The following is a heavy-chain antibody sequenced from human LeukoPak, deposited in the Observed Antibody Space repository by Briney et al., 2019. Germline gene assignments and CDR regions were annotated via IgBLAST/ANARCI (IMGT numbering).Heavy chain of an antibody. D-gene: IGHD6-19*01. CDR1: GGSISSYY. J-gene: IGHJ4*02. Sequence: SETLSLTCTVSGGSISSYYWSWIRQPPGKGLEWIGYIYYSGSTNYNPSLKSRVTISVDTSKNQFSLKLSSVTAADTAVYYCARLPGSGWYREQYHGGYFDYWGQGTLVTVSS. V-gene: IGHV4-59*08. CDR2: IYYSGST. CDR3: ARLPGSGWYREQYHGGYFDY.